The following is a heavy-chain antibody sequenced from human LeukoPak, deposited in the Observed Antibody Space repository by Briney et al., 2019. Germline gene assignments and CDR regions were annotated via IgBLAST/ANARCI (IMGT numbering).Heavy chain of an antibody. CDR2: LFYDGDRK. CDR1: GFTFGNYA. Sequence: GGSLRLSCAASGFTFGNYAMHWVRQALGKGLEWVGVLFYDGDRKHYADSVKGRFTMSRDNSQSTLYLQLSSLRGEDTAVYYCARDPRGPTGNDHYGRDSFDLWGQGTLVTVSS. J-gene: IGHJ4*02. D-gene: IGHD3-10*02. V-gene: IGHV3-30-3*01. CDR3: ARDPRGPTGNDHYGRDSFDL.